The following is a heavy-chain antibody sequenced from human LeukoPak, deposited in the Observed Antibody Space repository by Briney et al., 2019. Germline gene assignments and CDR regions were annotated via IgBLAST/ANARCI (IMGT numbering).Heavy chain of an antibody. V-gene: IGHV3-9*03. J-gene: IGHJ4*02. Sequence: RYLRRYGAASGFTCDDYALLWLPQAQGKGLEGVSGTSWNSGSIGYAVSVKVRFTISRDTAKNSLYLKMLSLGAEAVSLYYCAKGVGYGSSWPNDYWGQGTLVTVSS. CDR2: TSWNSGSI. CDR1: GFTCDDYA. CDR3: AKGVGYGSSWPNDY. D-gene: IGHD6-13*01.